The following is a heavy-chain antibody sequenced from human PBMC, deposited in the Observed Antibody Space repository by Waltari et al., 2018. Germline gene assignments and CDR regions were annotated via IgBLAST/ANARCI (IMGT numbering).Heavy chain of an antibody. CDR2: ISGSGGRT. CDR1: GFTFSSYA. V-gene: IGHV3-23*04. CDR3: AKPSYDFWSGYYTAGADY. D-gene: IGHD3-3*01. J-gene: IGHJ4*02. Sequence: EVQLVESGGGLVQPGGSLRISCAASGFTFSSYAMSWVRQAPGKGLEWVSAISGSGGRTYYADSVKGRFTISRDNSKNTLYLQMNSLRAEDTAVYYCAKPSYDFWSGYYTAGADYWGQGTLVTVSS.